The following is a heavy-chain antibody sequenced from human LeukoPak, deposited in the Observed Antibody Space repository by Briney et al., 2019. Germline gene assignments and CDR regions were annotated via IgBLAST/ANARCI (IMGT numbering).Heavy chain of an antibody. Sequence: PSETLSLTCAVYGGSFSGYYWSWIRQPPGKGLEWIAYIHSSGSTGYNPSLKSRVTISVDTSKNEFSLKLTSVNAADTAVYYCARDRPGGSSLDYWGQGILVTVSS. CDR2: IHSSGST. CDR3: ARDRPGGSSLDY. CDR1: GGSFSGYY. J-gene: IGHJ4*02. V-gene: IGHV4-59*01. D-gene: IGHD6-13*01.